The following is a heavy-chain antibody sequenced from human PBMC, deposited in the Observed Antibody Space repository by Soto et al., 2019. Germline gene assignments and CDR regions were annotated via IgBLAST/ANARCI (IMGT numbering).Heavy chain of an antibody. CDR2: INPSGGST. D-gene: IGHD2-8*01. CDR1: GYTFTSYY. J-gene: IGHJ4*02. CDR3: AADVPVESPLIDH. V-gene: IGHV1-46*01. Sequence: ASVKVSCKASGYTFTSYYMHWVRQAPGQGLEWMGIINPSGGSTSYAQKFQGRVTMTRDTSTSTVYMELNSLKTEDTAVYYCAADVPVESPLIDHWGQGILVTVSS.